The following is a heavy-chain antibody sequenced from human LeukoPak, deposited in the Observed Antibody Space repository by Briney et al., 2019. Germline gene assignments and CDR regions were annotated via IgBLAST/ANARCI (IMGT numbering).Heavy chain of an antibody. CDR2: IYYSGST. CDR1: GGSISSSSYY. J-gene: IGHJ4*02. Sequence: KPSETLSLTCTVSGGSISSSSYYWGWIRQPPGKGLEWIGSIYYSGSTYYNPSLKSRVTISVVTSKNQFSLKLSSVTAADTAVYYCARSVTYCSSTSCYPYYFDYWGQGTLVTVSS. CDR3: ARSVTYCSSTSCYPYYFDY. V-gene: IGHV4-39*01. D-gene: IGHD2-2*01.